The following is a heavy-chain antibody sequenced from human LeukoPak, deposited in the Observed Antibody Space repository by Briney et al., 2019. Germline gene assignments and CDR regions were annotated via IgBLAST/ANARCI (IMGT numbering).Heavy chain of an antibody. Sequence: ASVKVSCKASGYNFNDYYIYWVRQAPGQRLEWMGWINAGNGNTKYSQEFQGRVTITRNTSISTAYMELSSLRSEDTAVYYCARGVGRLNLYDSSGYRFDYWGQGTLVTVSS. CDR2: INAGNGNT. V-gene: IGHV1/OR15-3*02. CDR1: GYNFNDYY. CDR3: ARGVGRLNLYDSSGYRFDY. J-gene: IGHJ4*02. D-gene: IGHD3-22*01.